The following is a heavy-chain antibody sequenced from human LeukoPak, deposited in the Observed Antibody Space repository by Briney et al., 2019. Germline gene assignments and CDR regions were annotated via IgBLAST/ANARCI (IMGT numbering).Heavy chain of an antibody. V-gene: IGHV1-2*02. CDR3: ARESGIAARLFDY. CDR2: INPNSGGT. J-gene: IGHJ4*02. Sequence: ASVKVSCKASGYTFTGYYMHWVRQAPGQGLEWMGWINPNSGGTNYAQKFQGRVTMTRDTSISTAYMELSRLRSDDTAVYYCARESGIAARLFDYWGQGTLVTVSS. D-gene: IGHD6-6*01. CDR1: GYTFTGYY.